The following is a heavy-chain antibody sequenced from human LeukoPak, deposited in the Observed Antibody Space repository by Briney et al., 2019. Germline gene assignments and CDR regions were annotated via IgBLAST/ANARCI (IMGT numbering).Heavy chain of an antibody. Sequence: PSETLSLTCTVSGGSISSYYWSWIRQPPGKGLEWIGYVYYSGSTYYNPSLKSRVTISVDTSKNQFSLKLSSVTAADTAVYYCARAVISSSGYPVEFDYWGQGTLVTVSS. J-gene: IGHJ4*02. D-gene: IGHD3-22*01. CDR1: GGSISSYY. CDR3: ARAVISSSGYPVEFDY. V-gene: IGHV4-59*12. CDR2: VYYSGST.